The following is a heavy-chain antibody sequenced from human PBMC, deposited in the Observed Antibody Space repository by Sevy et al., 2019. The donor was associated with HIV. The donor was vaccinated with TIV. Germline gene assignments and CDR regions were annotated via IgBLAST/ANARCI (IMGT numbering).Heavy chain of an antibody. CDR3: TRNGGAFDNGFDP. CDR2: ISSSGSSI. J-gene: IGHJ5*02. D-gene: IGHD2-8*01. V-gene: IGHV3-48*04. CDR1: GFTFSNAW. Sequence: GGSLRLSCAASGFTFSNAWMNWVRQAPGKGLEWVSKISSSGSSIYYADSVKGRFTISRDNAKNSLNLQMNSLRAEDTAVYYCTRNGGAFDNGFDPWGQGTLVTVSS.